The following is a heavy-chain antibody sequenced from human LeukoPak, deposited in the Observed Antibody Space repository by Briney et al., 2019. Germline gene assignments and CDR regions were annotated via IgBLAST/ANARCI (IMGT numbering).Heavy chain of an antibody. J-gene: IGHJ4*02. CDR3: AKDIFGDSSS. D-gene: IGHD6-13*01. CDR2: ISWNSGSI. Sequence: GGLVQPGRSLRLSCAASGFTFDDYAMHWVRQAPGKGLEWVSGISWNSGSIGYADSVKGRFTISRDNAKNSLYLQMNSLRAEDTALYYCAKDIFGDSSSWGQGTLVTVSS. V-gene: IGHV3-9*01. CDR1: GFTFDDYA.